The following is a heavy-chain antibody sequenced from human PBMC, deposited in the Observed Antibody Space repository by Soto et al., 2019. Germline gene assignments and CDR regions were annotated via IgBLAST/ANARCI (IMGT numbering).Heavy chain of an antibody. V-gene: IGHV3-30-3*01. Sequence: GGSLRLSCAASGFTFSSYAMHWVRQAPGKGLEWVAVISYDGSNKYYADSVKGRFTISRDNSKNTLYLQMNSLRAEDTAVYYCARCLISPRGLHKWGRGVAAGMDVWGQGTTVTVSS. J-gene: IGHJ6*02. CDR2: ISYDGSNK. D-gene: IGHD3-16*01. CDR3: ARCLISPRGLHKWGRGVAAGMDV. CDR1: GFTFSSYA.